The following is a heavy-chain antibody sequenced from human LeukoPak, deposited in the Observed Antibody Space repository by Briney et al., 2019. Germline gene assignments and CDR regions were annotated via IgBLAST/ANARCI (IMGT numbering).Heavy chain of an antibody. Sequence: ASVKVSCKASGYNFTTYGFSWVRQAPGQGPEWMGWIIDYDGLTRYSEKLKGRITLTTDRSTSTVYMELRSLTYDDTAHYYCVREGIYLAFDLWGQGTLVSVSS. CDR1: GYNFTTYG. D-gene: IGHD3-16*02. CDR3: VREGIYLAFDL. J-gene: IGHJ5*01. CDR2: IIDYDGLT. V-gene: IGHV1-18*01.